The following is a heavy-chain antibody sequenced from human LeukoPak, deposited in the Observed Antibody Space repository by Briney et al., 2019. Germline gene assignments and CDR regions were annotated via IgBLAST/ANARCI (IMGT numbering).Heavy chain of an antibody. CDR2: ISGSGGST. D-gene: IGHD3-10*01. J-gene: IGHJ4*02. CDR3: ARGELPPDY. CDR1: GFTFSSYG. Sequence: GGSLRLSCAASGFTFSSYGMSWVRQAPGKGLEWVSAISGSGGSTYYADSVKGRFTISRDNAKNSLYLQMNSLRAEDTAVYYCARGELPPDYWGQGTLVTVSS. V-gene: IGHV3-23*01.